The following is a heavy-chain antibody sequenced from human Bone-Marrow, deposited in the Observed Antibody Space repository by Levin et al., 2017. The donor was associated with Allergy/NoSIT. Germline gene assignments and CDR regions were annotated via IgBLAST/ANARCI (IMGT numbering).Heavy chain of an antibody. J-gene: IGHJ4*02. Sequence: GESLKISCAASGFTFDTYALNWVRQAPGKGLEWVSIIDGSGGSTHYADSVKGRFTLSRDNSKNTVYLQMSSLRVEDTAVYYCAKSPGRHDCWSGYYPPATVVDYWGQGTLVTVS. D-gene: IGHD3-3*01. CDR2: IDGSGGST. CDR1: GFTFDTYA. V-gene: IGHV3-23*01. CDR3: AKSPGRHDCWSGYYPPATVVDY.